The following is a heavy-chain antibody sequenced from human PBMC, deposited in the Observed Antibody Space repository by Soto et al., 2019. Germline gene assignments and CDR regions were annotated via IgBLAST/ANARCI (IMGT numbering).Heavy chain of an antibody. CDR1: GGSISGYY. CDR2: IYHNGNT. Sequence: QVQLQGSGPGLVKPSETLSLTCTVSGGSISGYYWSWIRQPPGKGLEWIGYIYHNGNTNYNPSLKGRITISVDTPKNRFSLRLSSATAADTAVYYCGRQRYSSNWYVDYWGQGTLSPSPQ. J-gene: IGHJ4*02. CDR3: GRQRYSSNWYVDY. D-gene: IGHD6-13*01. V-gene: IGHV4-59*08.